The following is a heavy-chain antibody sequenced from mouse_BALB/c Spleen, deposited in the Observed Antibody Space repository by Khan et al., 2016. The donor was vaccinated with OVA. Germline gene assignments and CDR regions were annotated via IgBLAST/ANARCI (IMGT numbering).Heavy chain of an antibody. Sequence: QVQLQQSGPELVKPGVSVMMFCKASGYTFTDFLISWLNLRPGQGLEWIGEFYPGSGSIYYNEKFKGKATLTSYKSSNTAYMQLTSLTSEVSAVYFCARAGDGGFAHRGQGTLVTVSA. V-gene: IGHV1-77*01. CDR2: FYPGSGSI. CDR1: GYTFTDFL. CDR3: ARAGDGGFAH. D-gene: IGHD3-2*02. J-gene: IGHJ3*01.